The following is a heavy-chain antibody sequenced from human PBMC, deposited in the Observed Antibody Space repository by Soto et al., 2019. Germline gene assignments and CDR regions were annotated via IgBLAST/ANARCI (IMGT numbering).Heavy chain of an antibody. CDR2: ISYDETDK. Sequence: QVQLVDSGGGVVQPGRSLRLSCAASGFTFSSYAMHWVRQAPGKGLEWVAVISYDETDKYYADSVKGRFTISRDNSKNTLYLQMSSLRPEDMAVYYCARDRLYDSNTYYYKYGMDVWGQGTTVTVSS. CDR3: ARDRLYDSNTYYYKYGMDV. J-gene: IGHJ6*02. D-gene: IGHD3-22*01. CDR1: GFTFSSYA. V-gene: IGHV3-30-3*01.